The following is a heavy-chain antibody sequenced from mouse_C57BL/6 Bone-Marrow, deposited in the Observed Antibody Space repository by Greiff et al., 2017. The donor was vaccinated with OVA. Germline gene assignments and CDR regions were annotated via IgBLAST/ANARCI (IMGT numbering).Heavy chain of an antibody. CDR2: IYPRSGNT. J-gene: IGHJ1*03. CDR3: AREGGWYFDV. Sequence: VQLVESGAELARPGASVKLSCKASGYTFTSYGISWVKQRTGQGLEWIGEIYPRSGNTYYNEKFKGKATLTADKSSSTAYMELRSLTSEDSAVYFCAREGGWYFDVWGTGTTVTVSS. D-gene: IGHD1-1*02. CDR1: GYTFTSYG. V-gene: IGHV1-81*01.